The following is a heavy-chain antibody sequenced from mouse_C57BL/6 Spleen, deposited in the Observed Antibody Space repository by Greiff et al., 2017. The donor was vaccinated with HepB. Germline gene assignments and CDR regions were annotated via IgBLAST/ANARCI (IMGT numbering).Heavy chain of an antibody. Sequence: VKLVESGAELARPGASVKLSCKASGYTFTSYGISWVKQRTGQGLEWIGEIYPRSGNTYYNEKFKGKATLTADKSSSTAYMELRSLTSEDSAVYFCARGPYYGSSPAWFAYWGQGTLVTVSA. D-gene: IGHD1-1*01. J-gene: IGHJ3*01. CDR2: IYPRSGNT. CDR1: GYTFTSYG. V-gene: IGHV1-81*01. CDR3: ARGPYYGSSPAWFAY.